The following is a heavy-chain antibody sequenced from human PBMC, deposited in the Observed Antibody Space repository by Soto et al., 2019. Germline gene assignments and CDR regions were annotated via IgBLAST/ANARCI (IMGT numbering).Heavy chain of an antibody. CDR2: IYYSGST. CDR3: ARGSHSSGWYNWFDP. Sequence: TLSLTCTVSGGSISSYYWSWIRQPPGKGLEWIGYIYYSGSTNYNPSLKSRVTISVDMSKNQFSLKLSSVSAADTAVYYCARGSHSSGWYNWFDPWGQGTLVTVSS. J-gene: IGHJ5*02. D-gene: IGHD6-19*01. CDR1: GGSISSYY. V-gene: IGHV4-59*01.